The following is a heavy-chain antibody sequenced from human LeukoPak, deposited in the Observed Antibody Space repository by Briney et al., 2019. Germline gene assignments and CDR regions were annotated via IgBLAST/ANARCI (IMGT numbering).Heavy chain of an antibody. CDR3: AGDRWGNWFDP. D-gene: IGHD5-24*01. Sequence: PSETLSLTCTVTAGSISSYYWRWIRQPPGKGLEWIGNIYYSGRTNYNPSLKSRVTISVDTSKNHFSLKLSSVTAADTAVYYCAGDRWGNWFDPWGQGTLVTVSS. CDR2: IYYSGRT. CDR1: AGSISSYY. V-gene: IGHV4-59*01. J-gene: IGHJ5*02.